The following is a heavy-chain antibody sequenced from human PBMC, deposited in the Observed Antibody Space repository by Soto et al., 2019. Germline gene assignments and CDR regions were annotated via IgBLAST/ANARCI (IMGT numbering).Heavy chain of an antibody. J-gene: IGHJ5*02. Sequence: PSETLSLTCTVSGGSISSYYWSWIRQPPGKGLEWIAYIYYSGSTNYNPSLKSRVTISVDTSKNQFSLKLSSVTAADTAVYYCAATPSGSYAMFDAWGQGTLVTVSS. D-gene: IGHD2-15*01. CDR3: AATPSGSYAMFDA. CDR2: IYYSGST. V-gene: IGHV4-59*01. CDR1: GGSISSYY.